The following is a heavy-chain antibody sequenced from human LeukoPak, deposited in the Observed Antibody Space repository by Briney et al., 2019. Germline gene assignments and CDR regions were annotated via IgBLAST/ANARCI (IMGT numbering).Heavy chain of an antibody. CDR1: GYSISSGYY. D-gene: IGHD6-13*01. Sequence: SETLSLTCTVSGYSISSGYYWSWIRQPAGKGLEWIGRIYTSGSTNYNPSLKSRVTISVDTSKNQFSLKLSSVTAADTAVYYCAREVSAGYSSSWYFDYWGQGTLVTVSS. CDR2: IYTSGST. V-gene: IGHV4-61*02. J-gene: IGHJ4*02. CDR3: AREVSAGYSSSWYFDY.